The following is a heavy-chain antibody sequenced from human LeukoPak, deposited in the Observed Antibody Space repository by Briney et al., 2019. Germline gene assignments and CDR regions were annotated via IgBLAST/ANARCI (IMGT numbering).Heavy chain of an antibody. CDR3: ASTPRAVSGTPSFDY. V-gene: IGHV3-21*01. D-gene: IGHD6-19*01. J-gene: IGHJ4*02. CDR2: ISSSSSYI. Sequence: GGSLRLSCAASGFTFSSYRMNWVRQAPGKGLEWVSSISSSSSYIYYADSVKGRFTISRDNAKNSLYLQMNSLRAEDTAVYYCASTPRAVSGTPSFDYWGQGTLVTVSS. CDR1: GFTFSSYR.